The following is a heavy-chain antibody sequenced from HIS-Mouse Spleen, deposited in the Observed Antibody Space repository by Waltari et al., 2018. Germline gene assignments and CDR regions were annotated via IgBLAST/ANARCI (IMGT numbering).Heavy chain of an antibody. CDR2: IYTSGST. J-gene: IGHJ3*02. CDR1: GGSISSYY. D-gene: IGHD3-3*01. CDR3: ARDFHDFWSGYYGGDKKHDAFDI. Sequence: QVQLQESGPGLVKPSETLSLTCTVSGGSISSYYWSWIRQPAGKGLEWIGRIYTSGSTNYNPSPKSGVTMSVDTSKNQFSLKLSSVTAADTAVYYCARDFHDFWSGYYGGDKKHDAFDIWGQGTMVTVSS. V-gene: IGHV4-4*07.